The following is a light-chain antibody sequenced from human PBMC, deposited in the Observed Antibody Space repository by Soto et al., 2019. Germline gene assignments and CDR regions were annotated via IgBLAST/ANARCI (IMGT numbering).Light chain of an antibody. J-gene: IGKJ5*01. CDR3: QQYGSSPRT. V-gene: IGKV3-20*01. CDR2: GAS. Sequence: EIVLTQSPGTLSLSPGERATLSCRASQSVNIYLAWYQQKPGQAPRLLIYGASTRATGIPARFSGSGSGTEFTLTISSLQSEDFAVYFCQQYGSSPRTFGQGNDWRL. CDR1: QSVNIY.